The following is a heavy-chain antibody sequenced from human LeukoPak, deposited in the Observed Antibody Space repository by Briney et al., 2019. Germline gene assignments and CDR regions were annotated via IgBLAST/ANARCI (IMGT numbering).Heavy chain of an antibody. V-gene: IGHV1-2*02. Sequence: GASVKVSCKAFGYTFTGYYMHWVRQAPGHGLDWMGWINPNSGSRSYAQKFQGRVTMTRDTSISTAYMELSRLKSDDTAVYYCARGDGYSYGYLGYWGQGTLVTVSS. CDR2: INPNSGSR. D-gene: IGHD5-18*01. CDR1: GYTFTGYY. J-gene: IGHJ4*02. CDR3: ARGDGYSYGYLGY.